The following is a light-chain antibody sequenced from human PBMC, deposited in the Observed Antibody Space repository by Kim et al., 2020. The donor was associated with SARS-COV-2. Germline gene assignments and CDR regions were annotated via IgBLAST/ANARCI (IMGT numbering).Light chain of an antibody. Sequence: GQRVTISCTGSSSNSGAGYDVHWYQQLPGTAPKRLIYGNSNRPSGVPDRFSGSKSGTSASLAITGLQAEDEADYYCQSYDSSLSVVFGGGTQLTVL. J-gene: IGLJ2*01. V-gene: IGLV1-40*01. CDR1: SSNSGAGYD. CDR3: QSYDSSLSVV. CDR2: GNS.